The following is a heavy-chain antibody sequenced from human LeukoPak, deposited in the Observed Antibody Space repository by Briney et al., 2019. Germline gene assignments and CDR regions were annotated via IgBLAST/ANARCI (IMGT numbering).Heavy chain of an antibody. J-gene: IGHJ4*02. CDR2: ISGSGGST. D-gene: IGHD3-22*01. CDR3: AKRGVVIRVILVGFHKEAYYFDS. Sequence: GGSLRLSCAVSGITLSNYGMSWVRQAPGKGLEWVAGISGSGGSTNYADSVKGRFSISRDNPKNTLYLQMNSLRAEDTAVYSCAKRGVVIRVILVGFHKEAYYFDSWGQGALVTVSS. V-gene: IGHV3-23*01. CDR1: GITLSNYG.